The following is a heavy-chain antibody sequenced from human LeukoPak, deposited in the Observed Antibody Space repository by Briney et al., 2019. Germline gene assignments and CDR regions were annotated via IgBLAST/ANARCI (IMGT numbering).Heavy chain of an antibody. CDR1: GGSFSGYY. CDR3: AREGLGSGEMQWLVQRGSWFDP. CDR2: INHSGST. D-gene: IGHD6-19*01. J-gene: IGHJ5*02. Sequence: PSETLSLTCAVYGGSFSGYYWSWIRQPPGKGLEWIGEINHSGSTNYNPSLKSRVTISVDTSKNQFSLKLSSVTAADTAVYYCAREGLGSGEMQWLVQRGSWFDPWGQGTLVTVSS. V-gene: IGHV4-34*01.